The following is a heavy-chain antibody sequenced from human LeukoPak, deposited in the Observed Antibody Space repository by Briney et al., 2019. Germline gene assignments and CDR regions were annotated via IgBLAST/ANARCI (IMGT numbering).Heavy chain of an antibody. CDR1: GFTFSSYG. Sequence: GGSLRLSCAASGFTFSSYGMHWVRQAPGKGLEWVSVIYSGGSTYYADSVKGRFTISRDNSKNTLYLQMNSLRAEDTAVYYCASLVYFYYFDYWGQGTLVTVSS. D-gene: IGHD2-8*01. J-gene: IGHJ4*02. V-gene: IGHV3-53*01. CDR2: IYSGGST. CDR3: ASLVYFYYFDY.